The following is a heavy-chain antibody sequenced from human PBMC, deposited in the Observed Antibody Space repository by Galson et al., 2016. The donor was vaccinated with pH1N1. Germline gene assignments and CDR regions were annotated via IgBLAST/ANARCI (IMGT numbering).Heavy chain of an antibody. Sequence: QSGAEVKKPGESLKISCKGSGYRSSNYWIAWVRQMPGKGLEWMGIIYPADSETKYSASFEGQVTISADKSITTAYLQWNTLKPSDTAMYFCAGQTGLTKPRVLVTPDGFDLWGQGTMVTVSA. CDR1: GYRSSNYW. D-gene: IGHD1-1*01. CDR2: IYPADSET. V-gene: IGHV5-51*03. CDR3: AGQTGLTKPRVLVTPDGFDL. J-gene: IGHJ3*01.